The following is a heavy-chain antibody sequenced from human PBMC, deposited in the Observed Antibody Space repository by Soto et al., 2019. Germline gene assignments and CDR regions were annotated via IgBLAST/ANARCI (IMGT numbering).Heavy chain of an antibody. CDR2: ITGGGVTT. CDR3: AKKSPSDY. CDR1: GLTFSNYA. J-gene: IGHJ4*02. V-gene: IGHV3-23*01. Sequence: GGSLRLSCAVSGLTFSNYAMSWVRQAPGKGLEWVSAITGGGVTTYYADSVRGRFTISRDNSRNTLYLQMNSLRAEDTAVYYCAKKSPSDYWGQGTLVTVSS.